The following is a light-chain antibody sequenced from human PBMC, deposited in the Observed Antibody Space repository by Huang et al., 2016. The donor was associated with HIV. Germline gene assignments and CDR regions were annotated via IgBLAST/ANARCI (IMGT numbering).Light chain of an antibody. CDR3: QQSYSTPLT. Sequence: DIQMTQSPSSLSASVGDRVTITCRASQSIDTSLNWYQQKPGKAPKLPIYAASILQSGVPSRFSGSGSGTDFTLTISSLQPEDFATFYCQQSYSTPLTFGGGTKVEIK. J-gene: IGKJ4*01. CDR1: QSIDTS. CDR2: AAS. V-gene: IGKV1-39*01.